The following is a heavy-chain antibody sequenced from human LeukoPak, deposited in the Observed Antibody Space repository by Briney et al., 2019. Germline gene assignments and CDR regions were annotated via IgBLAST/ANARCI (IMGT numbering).Heavy chain of an antibody. D-gene: IGHD1-1*01. CDR1: GFTFSSYS. CDR2: ISSSSSYI. V-gene: IGHV3-21*01. J-gene: IGHJ4*02. CDR3: ATLTGTEIDY. Sequence: GGSLRLSCAASGFTFSSYSMNWVRQAPGKGLEWVSSISSSSSYIYYADPVKGRFTISRDNAKNSLYLQMNSLRAEDTAVYYCATLTGTEIDYWGQGTLVTVSS.